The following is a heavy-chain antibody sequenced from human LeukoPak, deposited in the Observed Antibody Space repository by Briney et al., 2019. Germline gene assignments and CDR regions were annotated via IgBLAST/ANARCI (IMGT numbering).Heavy chain of an antibody. CDR2: ISAYNGIT. Sequence: GASVKVSCKASGYTFTNSNYNINWVRQAPGQGLEWMGWISAYNGITNYAQKFQGRVTMTTDTSTSTAYMELRSLRSDDTALYYCASENYYDSSGSGYWGQGTPVTVSS. J-gene: IGHJ4*02. CDR3: ASENYYDSSGSGY. V-gene: IGHV1-18*01. D-gene: IGHD3-22*01. CDR1: GYTFTNSNYN.